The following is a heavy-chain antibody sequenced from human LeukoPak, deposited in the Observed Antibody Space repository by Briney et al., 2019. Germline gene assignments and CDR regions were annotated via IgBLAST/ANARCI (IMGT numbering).Heavy chain of an antibody. D-gene: IGHD6-13*01. V-gene: IGHV3-30*18. J-gene: IGHJ4*02. CDR3: AQVDGSSWPPTSNYFDY. CDR1: GFTFSSYG. CDR2: ISYDGSNK. Sequence: GGSLRLSCAASGFTFSSYGMHWVRQAPGKGLEWVAVISYDGSNKYYADSVKGRFTISRDNSKNTLYLQMNSLRAEDTAVYYCAQVDGSSWPPTSNYFDYWGQGTLVTVSS.